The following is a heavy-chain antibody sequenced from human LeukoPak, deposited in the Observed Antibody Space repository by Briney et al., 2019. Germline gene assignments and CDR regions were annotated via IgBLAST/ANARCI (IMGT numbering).Heavy chain of an antibody. D-gene: IGHD3-22*01. CDR2: ISSSSSTI. J-gene: IGHJ4*02. Sequence: GGSLRLSCAASGFTFSIYHMNCVRQAPGKGLEWVSYISSSSSTIYYADSVKGRFTISRDNAKNSLHLQMNSLRDEDTAVYYCTRDDSYDSSGYIPFDSWGQGNLVTVSS. CDR3: TRDDSYDSSGYIPFDS. CDR1: GFTFSIYH. V-gene: IGHV3-48*02.